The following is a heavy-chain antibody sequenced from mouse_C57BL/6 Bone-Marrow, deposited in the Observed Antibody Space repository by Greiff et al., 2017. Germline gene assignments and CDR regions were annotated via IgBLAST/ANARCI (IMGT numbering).Heavy chain of an antibody. V-gene: IGHV1-63*01. CDR2: IYPGGGYT. CDR3: ARYRLNYFDY. CDR1: GYTFTNYW. J-gene: IGHJ2*01. Sequence: VQGVESGAELVRPGTSVKMSCKASGYTFTNYWIGWAKQRPGHGLEWIGDIYPGGGYTNYNDKFKGKATLTADKSSSTAYMQFSSLTSEDSAIYYCARYRLNYFDYWGQGTTLTVSS. D-gene: IGHD2-12*01.